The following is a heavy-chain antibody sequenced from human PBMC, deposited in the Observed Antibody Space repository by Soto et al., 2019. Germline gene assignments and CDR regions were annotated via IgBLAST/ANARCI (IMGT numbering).Heavy chain of an antibody. Sequence: GGSLRLSCAASGFTFDDYAMHWVRQAPGKGLEWVSGISWNSGNIGYADSVKGRFTISRDNAKNSLYLQMNSLRAEDTALYYCAKPTTVAYYDSSGYALDYWGQGTLVTVSS. CDR3: AKPTTVAYYDSSGYALDY. CDR2: ISWNSGNI. V-gene: IGHV3-9*01. J-gene: IGHJ4*02. CDR1: GFTFDDYA. D-gene: IGHD3-22*01.